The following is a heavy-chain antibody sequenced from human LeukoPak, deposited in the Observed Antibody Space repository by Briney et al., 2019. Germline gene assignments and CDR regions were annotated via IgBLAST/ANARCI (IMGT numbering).Heavy chain of an antibody. CDR1: GYTFTSYG. CDR3: AREANYYGSDWFGP. V-gene: IGHV1-18*01. D-gene: IGHD3-10*01. J-gene: IGHJ5*02. Sequence: ASVKVSCKASGYTFTSYGISWVRQAPGQGLEWMGWISAYNGNTNYAQKLQGRVTMTTDTSTSTAYMELRSLRSDDTAVYYCAREANYYGSDWFGPWGQGTLVTVSS. CDR2: ISAYNGNT.